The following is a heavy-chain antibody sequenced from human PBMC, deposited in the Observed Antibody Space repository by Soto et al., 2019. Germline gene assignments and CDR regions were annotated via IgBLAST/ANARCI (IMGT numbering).Heavy chain of an antibody. J-gene: IGHJ4*02. Sequence: PSQTLSLTCAISGASVSSNSAAWSWIRQSPSRGLEWLGRTYYRSKWYNDYAVSVKSRITINPDTSKNQFSLQLNSMTPEDTAVYHCAREDSSGYHFDYWGQGSLVTVSS. CDR3: AREDSSGYHFDY. CDR1: GASVSSNSAA. D-gene: IGHD3-22*01. V-gene: IGHV6-1*01. CDR2: TYYRSKWYN.